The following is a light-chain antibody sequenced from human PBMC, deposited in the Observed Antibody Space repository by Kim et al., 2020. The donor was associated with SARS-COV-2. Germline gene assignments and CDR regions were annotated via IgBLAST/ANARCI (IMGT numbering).Light chain of an antibody. Sequence: ALGQTVRITCPGACLRCYYASWYQQKPGQAPVLVISCKTNLPSWTPDRFSGSSSGNPASLTLTRAQPDDQADSYCNSRYSCGNHCVFGCGSLLPV. V-gene: IGLV3-19*01. CDR3: NSRYSCGNHCV. CDR2: CKT. J-gene: IGLJ3*02. CDR1: CLRCYY.